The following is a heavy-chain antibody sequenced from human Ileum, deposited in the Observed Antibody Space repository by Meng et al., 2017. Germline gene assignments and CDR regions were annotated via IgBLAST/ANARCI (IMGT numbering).Heavy chain of an antibody. Sequence: QVQLQESVPRLVNPSGTLSLSGAVSGTSISSNKWWGWVRQSPGKGLEWIGEIYQSGNTNYNPALKSRVTISLDKSKNQFSLNLTSVTAADTAIYYCARCQQYLVNNWFDPWGQGILVTVSS. CDR2: IYQSGNT. CDR1: GTSISSNKW. J-gene: IGHJ5*02. CDR3: ARCQQYLVNNWFDP. V-gene: IGHV4-4*02. D-gene: IGHD4-11*01.